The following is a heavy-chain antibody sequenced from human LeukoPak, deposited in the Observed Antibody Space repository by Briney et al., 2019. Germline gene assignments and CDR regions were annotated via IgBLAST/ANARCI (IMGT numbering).Heavy chain of an antibody. Sequence: GGSLRLSCAASGFTFSSYAMSWVRQAPGKGLEWVAAISGSGGSTYYADSVKGRFTISRDNSKNTLYLQMNSLRAEDTAVYYCAKDIVGARGGFDYWGQGTLVTVSS. CDR1: GFTFSSYA. J-gene: IGHJ4*02. CDR2: ISGSGGST. CDR3: AKDIVGARGGFDY. V-gene: IGHV3-23*01. D-gene: IGHD1-26*01.